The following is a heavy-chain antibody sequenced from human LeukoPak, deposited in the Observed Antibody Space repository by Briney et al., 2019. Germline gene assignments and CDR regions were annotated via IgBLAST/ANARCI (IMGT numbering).Heavy chain of an antibody. CDR2: IKQDGSEK. V-gene: IGHV3-7*01. CDR1: GFTFSSYW. J-gene: IGHJ5*02. D-gene: IGHD2-21*02. Sequence: GGSLRLSCAASGFTFSSYWMSWVRQAPGKGLEWVANIKQDGSEKYYVDSVKGRFTISRDNAKNSLYLQMNSLRAEDTAVYYCARDLLAYCGGDCYPGTPWGQGTLVTVSS. CDR3: ARDLLAYCGGDCYPGTP.